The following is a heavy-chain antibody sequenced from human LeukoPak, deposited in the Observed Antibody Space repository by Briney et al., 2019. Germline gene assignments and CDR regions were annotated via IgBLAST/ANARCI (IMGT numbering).Heavy chain of an antibody. V-gene: IGHV4-34*01. J-gene: IGHJ5*02. Sequence: SETLSLTCAVYGGSLSGYYWSWIRQPPGKGLEWIGEINHSGSTNYNPSLKSRVTISVDTSKNQFSLKLSSVTAADTAVYYCARVKFPVDPWGQGTLVTVSS. CDR2: INHSGST. CDR3: ARVKFPVDP. CDR1: GGSLSGYY.